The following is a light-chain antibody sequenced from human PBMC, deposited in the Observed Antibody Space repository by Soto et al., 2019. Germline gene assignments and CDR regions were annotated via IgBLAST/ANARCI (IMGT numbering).Light chain of an antibody. CDR2: HAS. J-gene: IGKJ1*01. Sequence: DIPLHQSPSTLPASVVYIVTITCRASQSIDRWLAWYQQRPGKAPKILIYHASSLETGVPSRFSGSGSGTDFTLTISRLEPEDFAVYYCQQYGSSPATFGQGTKVDI. CDR3: QQYGSSPAT. CDR1: QSIDRW. V-gene: IGKV1-5*01.